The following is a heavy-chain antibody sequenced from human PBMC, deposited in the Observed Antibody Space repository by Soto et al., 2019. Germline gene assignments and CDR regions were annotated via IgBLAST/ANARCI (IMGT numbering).Heavy chain of an antibody. D-gene: IGHD2-21*02. J-gene: IGHJ3*02. V-gene: IGHV4-59*01. CDR3: ARSHGGNFDAFDI. Sequence: TLSLTCTVSGGSISSYYWSWIRQPPGKGLEWIGYIYYSGSTNYNPSLKSRVAISVDTSKNQFSLKLSSVTAADTAVYYCARSHGGNFDAFDIWGQGTMVTVSS. CDR2: IYYSGST. CDR1: GGSISSYY.